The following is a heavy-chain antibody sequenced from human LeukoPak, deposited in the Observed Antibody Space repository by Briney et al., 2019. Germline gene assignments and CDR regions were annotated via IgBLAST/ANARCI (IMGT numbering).Heavy chain of an antibody. V-gene: IGHV3-74*01. Sequence: GGSLRLSCAASGFAFSRYWMHWVRQAPGKGLVWVSRINSDGSSTSYADSVKGRFTISRDNAKNTLYLQMNSLRAEDTAVYYCARGYYYDSSGPEDYWGQGTLVTVSS. CDR3: ARGYYYDSSGPEDY. CDR1: GFAFSRYW. J-gene: IGHJ4*02. D-gene: IGHD3-22*01. CDR2: INSDGSST.